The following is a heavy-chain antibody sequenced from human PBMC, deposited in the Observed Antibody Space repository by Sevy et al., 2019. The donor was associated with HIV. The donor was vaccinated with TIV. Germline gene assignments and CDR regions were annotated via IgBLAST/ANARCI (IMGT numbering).Heavy chain of an antibody. CDR2: IGTAGDT. CDR1: GFTFSSYD. V-gene: IGHV3-13*01. J-gene: IGHJ6*02. Sequence: GGYLRLSCAASGFTFSSYDMHWVRQATGKGLEWVSAIGTAGDTYYPGSVKGRFTISRENAKNSLYLQMNSLRAGDTATSYCARGDYGDSHSGMDVWGQGTTVTVSS. D-gene: IGHD4-17*01. CDR3: ARGDYGDSHSGMDV.